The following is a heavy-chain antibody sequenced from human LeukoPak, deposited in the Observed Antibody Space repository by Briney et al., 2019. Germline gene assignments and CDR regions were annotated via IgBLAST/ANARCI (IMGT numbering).Heavy chain of an antibody. Sequence: GGSLRLSCAGSGFTFSSYSMSWVRRAPGKGLEWLSYISSSSGTIYYADSVKGRFTISRDNAKNPLYLQMNSLTDEDTAVYYCARVDYFESWSQGTLVTVSS. J-gene: IGHJ4*02. CDR2: ISSSSGTI. CDR1: GFTFSSYS. V-gene: IGHV3-48*02. CDR3: ARVDYFES.